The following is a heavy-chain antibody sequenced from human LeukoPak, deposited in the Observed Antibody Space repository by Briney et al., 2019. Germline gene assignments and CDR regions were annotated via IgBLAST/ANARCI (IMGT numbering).Heavy chain of an antibody. CDR1: GFTFSSYG. CDR3: AKEGRAVVPAAPLDY. D-gene: IGHD2-2*01. J-gene: IGHJ4*02. Sequence: PGGSLRLSCAASGFTFSSYGVHWVRQAPGKGLEWVAFIRYDGSNKYYADSVKGRFTISRDNSKNTLYLQMNSLRAEDTAVYYCAKEGRAVVPAAPLDYWGQGTLVTVSS. CDR2: IRYDGSNK. V-gene: IGHV3-30*02.